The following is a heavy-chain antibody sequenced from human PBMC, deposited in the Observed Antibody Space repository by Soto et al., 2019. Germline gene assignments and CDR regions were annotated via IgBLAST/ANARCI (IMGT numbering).Heavy chain of an antibody. J-gene: IGHJ6*02. Sequence: GSLRLSCAASGFTFSSYSMNWVPQAPGKGLEWVSYISSSSSTIYYADSVKGRFTISRDNAKNSLYLQMNSLRDEDTAVYYCAIDTFFGEYYGMDFCGQGTTVTVSS. D-gene: IGHD3-3*01. CDR1: GFTFSSYS. CDR2: ISSSSSTI. CDR3: AIDTFFGEYYGMDF. V-gene: IGHV3-48*02.